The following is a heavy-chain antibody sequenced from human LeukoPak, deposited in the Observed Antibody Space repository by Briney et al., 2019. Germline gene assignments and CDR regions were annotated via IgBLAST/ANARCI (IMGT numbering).Heavy chain of an antibody. J-gene: IGHJ4*02. D-gene: IGHD5-24*01. CDR2: INPSRGSA. V-gene: IGHV1-46*01. Sequence: GASVTVSFKASGYTFSNYYIHWVRQPPGQGLEWMGIINPSRGSATYGQKFQGRVTMTRDTSTSIVYMDLSSLTSEDTAVYYCVRNAEMATISGGYFDSWGQGTLVTVSS. CDR1: GYTFSNYY. CDR3: VRNAEMATISGGYFDS.